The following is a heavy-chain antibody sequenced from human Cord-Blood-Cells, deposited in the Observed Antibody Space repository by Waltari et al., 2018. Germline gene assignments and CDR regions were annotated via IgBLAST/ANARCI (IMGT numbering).Heavy chain of an antibody. Sequence: QVQLQQWGAGLLKPSETLSLTCAVYGGSFSGYYWSWIRQPPGKGLEWIGEINHIGGTNYNPSLKSRVTISVDTSKNQFSLKLSSVTAADTAVYYCARAVVVPAAMGGNWFDPWGQGTLVTVSS. V-gene: IGHV4-34*01. CDR1: GGSFSGYY. CDR3: ARAVVVPAAMGGNWFDP. D-gene: IGHD2-2*01. J-gene: IGHJ5*02. CDR2: INHIGGT.